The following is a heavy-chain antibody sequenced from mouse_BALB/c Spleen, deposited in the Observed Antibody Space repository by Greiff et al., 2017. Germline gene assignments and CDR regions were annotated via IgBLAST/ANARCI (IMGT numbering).Heavy chain of an antibody. J-gene: IGHJ2*01. CDR1: GFTFSSYN. V-gene: IGHV5-12-2*01. Sequence: EVMLVESGGGLVQPGGSLKLSCAASGFTFSSYNISWVRQTPEKSLEWVAYISNGGGSTYYPDTVKGRSTISRDNAKNTLYLQLSSLKSEDTAVYYSARHRDYRDYFDYWGQGTTLTVSS. CDR3: ARHRDYRDYFDY. CDR2: ISNGGGST. D-gene: IGHD2-12*01.